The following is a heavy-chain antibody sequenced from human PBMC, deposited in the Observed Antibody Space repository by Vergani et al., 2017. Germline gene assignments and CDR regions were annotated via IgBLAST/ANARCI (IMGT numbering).Heavy chain of an antibody. J-gene: IGHJ5*02. D-gene: IGHD2-2*01. CDR2: IIPIFGTA. CDR3: AEDYHCRSTSCRNWFDP. V-gene: IGHV1-69*14. CDR1: GGTFSSYA. Sequence: QVQLVQSGAEVKKPGSSVKVSCKASGGTFSSYAISWVRQAPGQGLEWMGRIIPIFGTANYAQKFQGRVTITADKSTSTAYMELSSLRSEDTAVYYCAEDYHCRSTSCRNWFDPWGQGTLVTVSS.